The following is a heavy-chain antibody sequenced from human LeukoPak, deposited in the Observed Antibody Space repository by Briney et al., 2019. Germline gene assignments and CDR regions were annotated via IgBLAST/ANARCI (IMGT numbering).Heavy chain of an antibody. J-gene: IGHJ4*02. V-gene: IGHV1-2*02. CDR1: GYTFTGYY. CDR2: INPNSGGT. Sequence: ASVKVSCKASGYTFTGYYMHWVRQAPGQGLEWMGWINPNSGGTNYAQKFQGRVTMTRDTSISTAYIELSRLRADDTAVYYCARALTQRDGYAPEAGGYWSQGTLVTVSS. CDR3: ARALTQRDGYAPEAGGY. D-gene: IGHD5-24*01.